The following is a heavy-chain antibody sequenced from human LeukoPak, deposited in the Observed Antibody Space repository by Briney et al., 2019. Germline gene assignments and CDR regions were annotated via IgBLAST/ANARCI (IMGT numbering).Heavy chain of an antibody. CDR1: GGTFSSYA. V-gene: IGHV1-69*05. CDR2: IIPIFGTA. CDR3: ARGISGYGGGGWFDP. J-gene: IGHJ5*02. Sequence: SVKVSCKASGGTFSSYAISWVRQAPGQGLEWMGGIIPIFGTANYAQKFQGRVTITTDESTSTAYMELSSLRSEDTAVYYCARGISGYGGGGWFDPWGQGTLVTVSS. D-gene: IGHD4-23*01.